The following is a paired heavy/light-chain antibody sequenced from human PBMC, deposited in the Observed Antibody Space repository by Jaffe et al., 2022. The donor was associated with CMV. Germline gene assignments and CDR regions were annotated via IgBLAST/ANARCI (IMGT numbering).Heavy chain of an antibody. V-gene: IGHV3-48*03. CDR3: ARGAASGIWFGELLPPFDY. CDR1: GFTFSSYE. D-gene: IGHD3-10*01. Sequence: EVQLVESGGGLVQPGGSLRLSCAASGFTFSSYEMNWVRQAPGKGLEWVSYISSSGSTIYYADSVKGRFTISRDNAKNSLYLQMNSLRAEDTAVYYCARGAASGIWFGELLPPFDYWGQGTLVTVSS. J-gene: IGHJ4*02. CDR2: ISSSGSTI.
Light chain of an antibody. J-gene: IGLJ3*02. CDR1: NIGSKS. Sequence: SYVLTQPPSVSVAPGKTARITCGGNNIGSKSVHWYQQKPGQAPVLVIYYDSDRPSGIPERFSGSNSGNTATLTISRVEAGDEADYYCQVWDSSSDHRGVFGGGTKLTVL. CDR2: YDS. CDR3: QVWDSSSDHRGV. V-gene: IGLV3-21*04.